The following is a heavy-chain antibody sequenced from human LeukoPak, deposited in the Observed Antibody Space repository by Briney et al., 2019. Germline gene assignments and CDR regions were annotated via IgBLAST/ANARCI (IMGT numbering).Heavy chain of an antibody. J-gene: IGHJ6*03. V-gene: IGHV4-4*07. CDR2: IYTSGST. CDR3: ARDRTLYCSGGSCSYYYYYYYMDV. Sequence: PSETLSLTCTVPGGSISSYYWSWIRQPAGKGLEWIGRIYTSGSTNYNPSLKSRVTMSVDTSKNQFYLKLSSVTAADTAVYYCARDRTLYCSGGSCSYYYYYYYMDVWGKGTTVTVSS. CDR1: GGSISSYY. D-gene: IGHD2-15*01.